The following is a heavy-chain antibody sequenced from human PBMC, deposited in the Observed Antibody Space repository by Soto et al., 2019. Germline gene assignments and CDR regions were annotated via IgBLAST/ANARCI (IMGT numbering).Heavy chain of an antibody. CDR2: IYTGGTT. V-gene: IGHV3-53*01. CDR1: GFTVSGNY. CDR3: ASVLGRGHHFDY. J-gene: IGHJ4*02. Sequence: GGSLRLSCAASGFTVSGNYMSWVRQAPGKGLEWVSLIYTGGTTYSADSVKGRFTISRDHSKNTLYLQMNSLRAEDAAIYYCASVLGRGHHFDYWGQGTLVTVSS. D-gene: IGHD3-10*01.